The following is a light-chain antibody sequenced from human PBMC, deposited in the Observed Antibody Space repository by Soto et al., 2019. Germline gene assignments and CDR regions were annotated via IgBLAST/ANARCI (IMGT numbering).Light chain of an antibody. CDR1: QAISTW. CDR2: AAS. J-gene: IGKJ1*01. Sequence: DIQMTQSPSSVSASGGDRVTITCRASQAISTWLAWYQQKPGKAPKLLIYAASNLQTGVPSRFSGSGSGTDFTLTISSLQPEDFATYYCQQANSFPRTFGQGTKVEIQ. V-gene: IGKV1D-12*01. CDR3: QQANSFPRT.